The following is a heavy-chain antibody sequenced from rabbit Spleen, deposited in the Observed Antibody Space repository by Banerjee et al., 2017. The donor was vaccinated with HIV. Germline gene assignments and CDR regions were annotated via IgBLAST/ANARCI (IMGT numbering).Heavy chain of an antibody. D-gene: IGHD8-1*01. J-gene: IGHJ4*01. V-gene: IGHV1S40*01. CDR1: GFSFSSSDY. CDR3: ARDGAGSSYFNL. CDR2: IRTGSGST. Sequence: QSLVESGGGLVKPEGSLTLTCTASGFSFSSSDYMCWVRQAPGKGLEWIGCIRTGSGSTYYASWAKGRFTISKTSSTTVTLQLNSLTAADTATYFCARDGAGSSYFNLWGQGTLVTVS.